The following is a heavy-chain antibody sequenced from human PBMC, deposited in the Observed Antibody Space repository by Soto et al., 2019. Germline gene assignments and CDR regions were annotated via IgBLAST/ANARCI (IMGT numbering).Heavy chain of an antibody. CDR2: IYYSGST. J-gene: IGHJ3*02. D-gene: IGHD3-22*01. Sequence: SETLSLTCTVSGGSISSYYWSWIRQPPGKRLEWIGYIYYSGSTNYNPSLKSRVTISVDTSKNQFSLKLSSVTAVDTATYYCARIFTSGYYYDSSGPQDAFDIWGQGTMVTVSS. CDR3: ARIFTSGYYYDSSGPQDAFDI. V-gene: IGHV4-59*12. CDR1: GGSISSYY.